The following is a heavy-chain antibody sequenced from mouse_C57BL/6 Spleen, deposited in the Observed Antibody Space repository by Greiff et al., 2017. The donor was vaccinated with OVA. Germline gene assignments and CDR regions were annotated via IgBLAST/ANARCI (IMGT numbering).Heavy chain of an antibody. V-gene: IGHV1-55*01. D-gene: IGHD2-3*01. J-gene: IGHJ4*01. CDR2: IYPGSGSS. Sequence: QVQLQQPGAELVKPGASVKMSCKASGYTFTSYWITWVKQRPGQGLEWIGDIYPGSGSSNSNEEVKGKATLTVDTSSSTAYMQLSSLTSEDSAVYYCAKGGYFPMDYWGQGTSVTVSS. CDR3: AKGGYFPMDY. CDR1: GYTFTSYW.